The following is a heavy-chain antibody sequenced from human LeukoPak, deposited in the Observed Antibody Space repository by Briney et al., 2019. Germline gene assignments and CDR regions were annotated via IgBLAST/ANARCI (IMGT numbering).Heavy chain of an antibody. Sequence: SETLSLTCAVYGGSFSGYYWSWILQPPGKGLEWIGEINHSGSTNYNPSLKSRVTISVDTSRNQFSLKLGSVTAADTAVYYCASVGGDSSGYYLDYWGQGTLVTVSS. D-gene: IGHD3-22*01. CDR3: ASVGGDSSGYYLDY. CDR2: INHSGST. V-gene: IGHV4-34*01. CDR1: GGSFSGYY. J-gene: IGHJ4*02.